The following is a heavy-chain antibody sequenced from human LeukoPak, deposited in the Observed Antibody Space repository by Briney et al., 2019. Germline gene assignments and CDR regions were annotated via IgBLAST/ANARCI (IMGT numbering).Heavy chain of an antibody. CDR3: ARDRDLYSSGWFDS. V-gene: IGHV3-74*01. D-gene: IGHD6-19*01. Sequence: GGSLRLSCAASGFTLSSVWMHWVRHARGKGLVWVSRINTDGSRTTYADSVKGRFTISRDNAKNTLYLQMDSLRAEDTAVYYCARDRDLYSSGWFDSWGQGTLVTVSS. CDR1: GFTLSSVW. J-gene: IGHJ5*01. CDR2: INTDGSRT.